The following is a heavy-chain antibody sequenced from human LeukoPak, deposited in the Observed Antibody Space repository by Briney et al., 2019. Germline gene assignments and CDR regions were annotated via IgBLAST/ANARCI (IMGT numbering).Heavy chain of an antibody. CDR1: GFTFSSYG. Sequence: GGSLRLSCAASGFTFSSYGMHWVRQAPGKGLEWVAVISYDGSNKYYADSVKGRFTISRDNSKNTLYLQMNSLRAEDTAVYYRAKDRGYYDSSGYLYNWFDPWGQGTLVTVSS. CDR2: ISYDGSNK. CDR3: AKDRGYYDSSGYLYNWFDP. D-gene: IGHD3-22*01. J-gene: IGHJ5*02. V-gene: IGHV3-30*18.